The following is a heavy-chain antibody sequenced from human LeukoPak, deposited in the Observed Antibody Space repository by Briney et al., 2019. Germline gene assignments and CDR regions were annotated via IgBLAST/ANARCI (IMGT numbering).Heavy chain of an antibody. CDR3: AKNLYYDILTTWDY. Sequence: PGGSPRLSCAASGFTFSSYAMSWVRQAPGKGLEWVSGVTNSGDITYYADSVKGRFTISRDNSKNTLYLQMNSLRADDTAVYYCAKNLYYDILTTWDYWGQGTLVTVSS. D-gene: IGHD3-9*01. J-gene: IGHJ4*02. CDR2: VTNSGDIT. V-gene: IGHV3-23*05. CDR1: GFTFSSYA.